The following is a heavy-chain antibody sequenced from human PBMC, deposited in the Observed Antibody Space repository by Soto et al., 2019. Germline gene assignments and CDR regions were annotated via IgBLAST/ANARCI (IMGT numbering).Heavy chain of an antibody. CDR3: ARGSRYCSGGSCYGHWFDP. CDR1: GYTFTSYD. V-gene: IGHV1-8*01. D-gene: IGHD2-15*01. CDR2: MNPNSGNT. J-gene: IGHJ5*02. Sequence: QVQLVQSGAEVKKPGASVKVSCKASGYTFTSYDINWVRQATGQGLEWMGWMNPNSGNTGYAQKFQGRVTMTRNTSISTAEMELSSLRSEDTAVYYCARGSRYCSGGSCYGHWFDPWGQGTLVTVSS.